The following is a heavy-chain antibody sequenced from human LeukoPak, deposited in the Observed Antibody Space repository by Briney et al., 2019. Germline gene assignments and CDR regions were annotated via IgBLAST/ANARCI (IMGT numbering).Heavy chain of an antibody. V-gene: IGHV1-8*03. CDR1: GYTFTSYD. Sequence: ASVKVSCKASGYTFTSYDINWVRQATGQGLEWMGWMNPNSGNTGYAQKFQGRVTITRNTSISTAYMELSSLRAEDTALYYCAKTRGGNPRYYFDYWGHGTLVTVSS. D-gene: IGHD4-23*01. J-gene: IGHJ4*01. CDR3: AKTRGGNPRYYFDY. CDR2: MNPNSGNT.